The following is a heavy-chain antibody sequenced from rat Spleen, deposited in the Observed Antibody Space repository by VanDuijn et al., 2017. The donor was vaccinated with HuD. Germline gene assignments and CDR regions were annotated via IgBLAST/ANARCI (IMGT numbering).Heavy chain of an antibody. V-gene: IGHV5-29*01. Sequence: EVQLVESGGGLVQPGRSLKLSCAASGFTFSRSAMAWVRQAPTKGLEWVATISYDGSSTYYRDSVKGRFTISRDNAKSTLYLQMDSLRSEDTATYYCARGKDWFAYWGQGTLVTVSS. CDR1: GFTFSRSA. CDR3: ARGKDWFAY. J-gene: IGHJ3*01. CDR2: ISYDGSST.